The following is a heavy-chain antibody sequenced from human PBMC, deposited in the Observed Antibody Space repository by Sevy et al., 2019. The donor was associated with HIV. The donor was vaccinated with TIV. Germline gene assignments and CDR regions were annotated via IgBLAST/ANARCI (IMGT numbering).Heavy chain of an antibody. D-gene: IGHD2-21*02. V-gene: IGHV3-66*01. CDR1: GFSVSDND. J-gene: IGHJ4*02. Sequence: GGSLRLSCAASGFSVSDNDRNWVRQAPGKGLEWVSLMYHGGSILYADSVRGRFITSRDKSKNTLYLQMNSLRGEDTAVYYCARFSGLLRDFWGQGTLVTVSS. CDR3: ARFSGLLRDF. CDR2: MYHGGSI.